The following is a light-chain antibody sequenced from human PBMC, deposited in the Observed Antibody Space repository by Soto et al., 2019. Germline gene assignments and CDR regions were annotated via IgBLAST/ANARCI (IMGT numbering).Light chain of an antibody. V-gene: IGKV3-20*01. Sequence: EMVLTQSPDTLSLSPGERATLSCRASQTIGNDYLAWYQQKPGQAPRLLIYDASRRATGIPDRFTGSGSGTDFALTISRLEPEDFAVYYCQQCAYSPRTFGQGTKVEVK. CDR1: QTIGNDY. CDR3: QQCAYSPRT. CDR2: DAS. J-gene: IGKJ1*01.